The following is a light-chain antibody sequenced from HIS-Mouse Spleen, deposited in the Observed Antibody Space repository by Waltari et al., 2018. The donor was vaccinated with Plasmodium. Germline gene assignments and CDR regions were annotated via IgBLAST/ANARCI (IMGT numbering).Light chain of an antibody. J-gene: IGLJ2*01. CDR1: KLGDKY. V-gene: IGLV3-1*01. CDR2: QDS. Sequence: SYELTQPPSVSVSPGQTASITCSADKLGDKYACWYQQKPGQSPVLFIYQDSNRPSGNPERFSGSNSGNTATLTISGTQAMDEADYYCQAWDSSTVVFGGGTKLTVL. CDR3: QAWDSSTVV.